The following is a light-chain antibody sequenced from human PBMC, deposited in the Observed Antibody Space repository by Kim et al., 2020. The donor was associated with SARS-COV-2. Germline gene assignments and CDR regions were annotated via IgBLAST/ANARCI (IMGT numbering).Light chain of an antibody. CDR3: QSYNRSNVV. V-gene: IGLV6-57*04. CDR1: SGSIDDNY. Sequence: LIQPHSVSESPGKTVTIPCTRSSGSIDDNYVQWYQQRPGGVPTTVIYEDDQRPSGVSDRFSGSIDSSSNSASLTISGLKTEDEADYYCQSYNRSNVVFGGGTQLTVL. J-gene: IGLJ2*01. CDR2: EDD.